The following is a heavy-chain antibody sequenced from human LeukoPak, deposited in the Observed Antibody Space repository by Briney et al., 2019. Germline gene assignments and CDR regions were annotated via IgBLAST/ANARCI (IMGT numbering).Heavy chain of an antibody. D-gene: IGHD6-13*01. J-gene: IGHJ4*02. CDR3: AKDRSSSWYFDY. CDR2: ISSSSSTI. CDR1: GFTFSSYS. Sequence: GGSLRLSCAASGFTFSSYSMNWVRQAPGKGLEWVSYISSSSSTIYYADSVTGRFTISRDNSRNTLYLQMNSLRGEDTAVYYCAKDRSSSWYFDYWGQGTLVTVSS. V-gene: IGHV3-48*01.